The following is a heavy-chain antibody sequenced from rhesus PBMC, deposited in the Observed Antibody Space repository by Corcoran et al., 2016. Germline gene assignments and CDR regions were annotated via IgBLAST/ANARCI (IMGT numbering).Heavy chain of an antibody. CDR2: ITYSGST. D-gene: IGHD6-13*01. CDR3: ARGESSWLNDYGLDS. Sequence: QVQLQESGPGLVKPSETLSLTCAVSGYSISRGYYWSWIRPPPGKGLEWIGYITYSGSTSYNPSLKSRVTISRDTSKNQFSLKLSSVTAADTAVYYCARGESSWLNDYGLDSWGQGVVVTVSS. J-gene: IGHJ6*01. V-gene: IGHV4-122*02. CDR1: GYSISRGYY.